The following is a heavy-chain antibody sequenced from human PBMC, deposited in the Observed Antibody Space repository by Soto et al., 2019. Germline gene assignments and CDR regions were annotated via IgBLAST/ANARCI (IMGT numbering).Heavy chain of an antibody. J-gene: IGHJ4*02. CDR3: AKEYYAGATFDC. D-gene: IGHD3-16*01. CDR2: ISGNGGST. Sequence: EVQLLESGRGLVQPGGSLRLSCAASGFTFSNYAMNWVRQAPGKGLEWVSTISGNGGSTYYADSVKGRFAISRDNSRNTLYLQMNSLRAEDTAIYYCAKEYYAGATFDCWGQGTLVTVSS. CDR1: GFTFSNYA. V-gene: IGHV3-23*01.